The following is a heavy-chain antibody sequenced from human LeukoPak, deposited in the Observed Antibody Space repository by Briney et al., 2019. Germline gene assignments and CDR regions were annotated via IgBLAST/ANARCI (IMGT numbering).Heavy chain of an antibody. CDR3: ATDRLLYDSSGYRPPPV. Sequence: KPSETLSLTCTVSGGSISSSSYYWGWIRQPPGKGLEWIGSIYYSGSTYYNPSLKSRVTISVDTSKSQFSLKLSSVTAADTAVYYCATDRLLYDSSGYRPPPVWGQGPLVTVSS. J-gene: IGHJ4*02. CDR2: IYYSGST. D-gene: IGHD3-22*01. V-gene: IGHV4-39*02. CDR1: GGSISSSSYY.